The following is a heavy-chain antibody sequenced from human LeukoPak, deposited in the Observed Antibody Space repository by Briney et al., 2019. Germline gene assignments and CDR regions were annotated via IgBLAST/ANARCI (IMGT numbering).Heavy chain of an antibody. V-gene: IGHV4-34*01. D-gene: IGHD3-10*01. CDR2: INHSGST. J-gene: IGHJ3*02. CDR1: GGSFSGYY. Sequence: SETLSLTCAVYGGSFSGYYWSWIRQPPGKGLEWIGEINHSGSTNYNPSLKSRVTISVDTSKNQFSLKLSSVTAADTAVYYCARGDGITMVRGFEGAFDIWGQGTMVTVSS. CDR3: ARGDGITMVRGFEGAFDI.